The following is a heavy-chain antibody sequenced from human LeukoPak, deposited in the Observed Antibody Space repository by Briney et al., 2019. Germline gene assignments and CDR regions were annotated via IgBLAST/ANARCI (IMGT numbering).Heavy chain of an antibody. CDR2: IYTSGST. CDR1: GGSISSYY. J-gene: IGHJ3*02. Sequence: SETLSLTCTVSGGSISSYYWSWIRQPAEKGLEWIGRIYTSGSTNYNPSLKSRVTMSVDTSKNQFSLKLSSVTAADTAVYYCARDLWAHDAFDIWGQGTMVTVSS. CDR3: ARDLWAHDAFDI. D-gene: IGHD1-26*01. V-gene: IGHV4-4*07.